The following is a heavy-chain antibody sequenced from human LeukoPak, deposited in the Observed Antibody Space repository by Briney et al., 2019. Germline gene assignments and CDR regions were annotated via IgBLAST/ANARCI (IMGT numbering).Heavy chain of an antibody. CDR3: ARAPRITIFGVVNWFDP. D-gene: IGHD3-3*01. V-gene: IGHV4-4*02. Sequence: SETLSLTCAVSGGSISSSNWWSWVRQPPGKGLEWIGEIYHSGSTNYNPSLKSRVTISVDKSKNQFSLKLSSVTAADTAVYYCARAPRITIFGVVNWFDPWGQGTLVTVSS. J-gene: IGHJ5*02. CDR2: IYHSGST. CDR1: GGSISSSNW.